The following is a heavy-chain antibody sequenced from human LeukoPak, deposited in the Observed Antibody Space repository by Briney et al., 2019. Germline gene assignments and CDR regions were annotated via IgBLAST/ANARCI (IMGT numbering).Heavy chain of an antibody. D-gene: IGHD3-22*01. CDR2: IYADDSDT. CDR1: GYSLSSSW. Sequence: GGSLQISCVGSGYSLSSSWIGWGRQLPGKGLEWMGIIYADDSDTRYSPSFQGQVNISVDKSINTAYLQWSSLKASDTAMYYCARPFDTSGFDYWGQGTLVTVSS. J-gene: IGHJ4*02. V-gene: IGHV5-51*01. CDR3: ARPFDTSGFDY.